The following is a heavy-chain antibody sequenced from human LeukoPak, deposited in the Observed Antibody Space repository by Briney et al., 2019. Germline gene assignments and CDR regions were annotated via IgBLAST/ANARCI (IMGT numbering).Heavy chain of an antibody. CDR2: IYYSENT. CDR3: ARLNGGATTGLFDY. CDR1: GGSISSYY. J-gene: IGHJ4*02. D-gene: IGHD1-26*01. V-gene: IGHV4-59*12. Sequence: SETLSLTCTVSGGSISSYYWSWIRQPPGKGLEWIGYIYYSENTNYNPSLKSRVTISGDTSKNQFSLKLSSVTAADTAVYFCARLNGGATTGLFDYWGQGALVTVSS.